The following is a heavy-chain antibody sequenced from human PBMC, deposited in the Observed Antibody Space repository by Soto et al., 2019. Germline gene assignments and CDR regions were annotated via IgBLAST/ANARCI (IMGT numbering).Heavy chain of an antibody. CDR2: ISYDGSNK. V-gene: IGHV3-30*18. CDR3: AKDRITMVRGVTFYYFDY. D-gene: IGHD3-10*01. CDR1: GFTFSIYG. J-gene: IGHJ4*02. Sequence: SLRLSCAATGFTFSIYGMHWVRQAPGKGLEWVAVISYDGSNKYYADSVKGRFTISRDNSKNTLYLQMNSLRAEDTAVYYCAKDRITMVRGVTFYYFDYWGQGTLVTVSS.